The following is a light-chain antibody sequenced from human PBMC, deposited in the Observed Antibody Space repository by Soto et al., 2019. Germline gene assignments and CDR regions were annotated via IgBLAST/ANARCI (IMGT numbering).Light chain of an antibody. J-gene: IGKJ1*01. CDR3: QQYYTTRT. Sequence: DIVLTQSPYSLAVSLGERATINCKSSQGVLYSSNNKNYLAWYQQKPGQPPKLLIYWASTRESGVPDRFSGSGSGTDFTLTISSLQAEDVAVYYCQQYYTTRTFGQGTKVEIK. CDR2: WAS. CDR1: QGVLYSSNNKNY. V-gene: IGKV4-1*01.